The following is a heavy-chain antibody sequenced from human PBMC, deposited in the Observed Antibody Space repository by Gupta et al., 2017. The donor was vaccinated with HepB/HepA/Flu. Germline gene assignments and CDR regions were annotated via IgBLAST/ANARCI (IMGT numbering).Heavy chain of an antibody. CDR3: AREDFPDYDDSSGYFDY. Sequence: EVQLVGSGGGLVQPGGSLRLSCAASGFTFSSYEMNWVRQAPGKGLEWVSYISSSGSTIYYADSVKGRVTISRDNAKNSLYLQMNSLRAEDTAVYYCAREDFPDYDDSSGYFDYWGQGTLVTVSS. CDR2: ISSSGSTI. J-gene: IGHJ4*02. D-gene: IGHD3-22*01. V-gene: IGHV3-48*03. CDR1: GFTFSSYE.